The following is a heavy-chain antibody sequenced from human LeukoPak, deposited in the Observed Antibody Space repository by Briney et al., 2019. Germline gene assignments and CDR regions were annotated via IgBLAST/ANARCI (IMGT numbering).Heavy chain of an antibody. CDR2: IYYSGST. Sequence: SETLSLTCTVSGGSISSSSYYWGWIRQPPGTGLEWIGSIYYSGSTYYNPSLKSRVTMSLDASKNQFSLELNPVTPADTAVYYCARGGNYWPQWWFDPWGRGTLVSVSS. J-gene: IGHJ5*02. V-gene: IGHV4-39*07. D-gene: IGHD1-26*01. CDR3: ARGGNYWPQWWFDP. CDR1: GGSISSSSYY.